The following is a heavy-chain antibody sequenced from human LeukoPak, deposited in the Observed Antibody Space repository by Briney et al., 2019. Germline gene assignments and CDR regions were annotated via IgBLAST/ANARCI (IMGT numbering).Heavy chain of an antibody. V-gene: IGHV3-20*04. D-gene: IGHD2-8*01. Sequence: GSLRLSCAASGFTFDDYGMSWVRQAPGKGLEWVSGINWNGGSTGYADSVKGRFTVSRDNAKNSLYLQMNSLRAEDTGVYYCARSEMGYYYYYMDVWGKGTTVTVSS. CDR3: ARSEMGYYYYYMDV. CDR1: GFTFDDYG. CDR2: INWNGGST. J-gene: IGHJ6*03.